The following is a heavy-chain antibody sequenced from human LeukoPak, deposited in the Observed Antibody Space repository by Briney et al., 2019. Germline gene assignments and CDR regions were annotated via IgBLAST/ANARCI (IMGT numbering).Heavy chain of an antibody. D-gene: IGHD3-3*01. J-gene: IGHJ4*02. CDR3: ARHFYRENIDY. CDR2: IYPGDSDT. CDR1: TXXW. V-gene: IGHV5-51*01. Sequence: TXXWIGWVRQMPGKGLEWMGIIYPGDSDTRYSPSFQGQVTISADKSISTAYLQWSSLKASDTAMYYCARHFYRENIDYWGQGTLVTVSS.